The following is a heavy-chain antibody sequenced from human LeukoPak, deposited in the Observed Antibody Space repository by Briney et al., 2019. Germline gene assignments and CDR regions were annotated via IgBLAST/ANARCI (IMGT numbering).Heavy chain of an antibody. Sequence: GASVKVSCKASGYTFTGYYIHWVRQAPGQGIEWMGRINPNSGGTNYAQKFQGRVTMTRDTSISTAYMDLSSLRSDDTAVYYCTREDDSSGYRPFDIWGQGTMVTVSS. J-gene: IGHJ3*02. CDR2: INPNSGGT. V-gene: IGHV1-2*06. D-gene: IGHD3-22*01. CDR3: TREDDSSGYRPFDI. CDR1: GYTFTGYY.